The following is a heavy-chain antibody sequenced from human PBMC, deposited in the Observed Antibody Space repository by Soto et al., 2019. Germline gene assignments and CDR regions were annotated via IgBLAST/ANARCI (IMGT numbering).Heavy chain of an antibody. CDR3: ARDRLPYGDFEHFDY. V-gene: IGHV3-33*01. CDR2: IWYDGSNK. D-gene: IGHD4-17*01. Sequence: QVQLVESGGGVVQPGRSLRLSCAASGFTFSSYGMHWVRQAPGKGLEWVAVIWYDGSNKYYADSVKGRFTISRDNSKNTLYLQMNSLRAEDTAVYYCARDRLPYGDFEHFDYWGQGTLVTVSS. CDR1: GFTFSSYG. J-gene: IGHJ4*02.